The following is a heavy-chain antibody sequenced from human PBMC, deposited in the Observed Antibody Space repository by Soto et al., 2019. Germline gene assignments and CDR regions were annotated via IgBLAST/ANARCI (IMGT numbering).Heavy chain of an antibody. D-gene: IGHD3-22*01. CDR2: ISYDGRNK. Sequence: PGGSLRLSCAASGFTFSSYAMHWVRQAPGKGLEWVAVISYDGRNKYYADSVKGRFTISRDNSKNTLYLQMNSLRAEDTAVYYCASPTYYDSSGYYLERYYYYGMDVWGQGTTVTVSS. J-gene: IGHJ6*02. CDR1: GFTFSSYA. V-gene: IGHV3-30*04. CDR3: ASPTYYDSSGYYLERYYYYGMDV.